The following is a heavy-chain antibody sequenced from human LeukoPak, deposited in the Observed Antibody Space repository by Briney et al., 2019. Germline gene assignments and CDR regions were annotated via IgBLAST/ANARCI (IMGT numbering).Heavy chain of an antibody. CDR1: GFAFSTYA. CDR2: IRPDGDRT. D-gene: IGHD6-19*01. Sequence: PGGSLRLSCAASGFAFSTYAITWVRQGPGKGLEWVSAIRPDGDRTYYANSVRGRFTISRDNSKDTVYLQINGLRVGDTAVYYCAREQSGTRGWYTVDYWGQGTLVTVSS. J-gene: IGHJ4*02. V-gene: IGHV3-23*01. CDR3: AREQSGTRGWYTVDY.